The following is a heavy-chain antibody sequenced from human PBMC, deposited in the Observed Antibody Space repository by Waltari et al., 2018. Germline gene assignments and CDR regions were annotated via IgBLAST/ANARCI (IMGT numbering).Heavy chain of an antibody. CDR2: INPGDSDT. CDR3: ASASLGDSSSLDY. CDR1: GYSFTSYW. J-gene: IGHJ4*02. Sequence: EVQLVQSGAEVKKPGESLKISCKGSGYSFTSYWIGWVRQMSGKGLEWMGSINPGDSDTRYSPSFQGQVTISADKSISTAYLQWSSLKASDTAMYYCASASLGDSSSLDYWGQGTLVTVSS. D-gene: IGHD6-6*01. V-gene: IGHV5-51*01.